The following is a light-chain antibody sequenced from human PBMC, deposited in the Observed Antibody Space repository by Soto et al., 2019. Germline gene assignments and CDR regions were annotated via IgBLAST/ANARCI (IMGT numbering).Light chain of an antibody. J-gene: IGKJ5*01. CDR1: QSVRTY. V-gene: IGKV3-20*01. Sequence: EIVLTQSPATLSLSPGERATLSCRASQSVRTYLAWYQHKPGQAPRLLIYGASSRATGIPDRFSGSGSGTDFTLTINRLEPEDFAVYYCQQYGSSITFGQGTRLEIK. CDR3: QQYGSSIT. CDR2: GAS.